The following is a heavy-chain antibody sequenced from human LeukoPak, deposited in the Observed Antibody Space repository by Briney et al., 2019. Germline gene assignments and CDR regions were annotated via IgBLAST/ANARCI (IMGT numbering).Heavy chain of an antibody. CDR2: TDGDGETT. V-gene: IGHV3-43*02. CDR1: GFTFDDYA. Sequence: GALRLSCGASGFTFDDYAMHWVRQPPGKALEWVSLTDGDGETTYYADSVKGRFTLSRDNSKNSLFLQMTSLRTEDTALYFCAKSRGYRGHVSYVENWGQGTLVTVSS. J-gene: IGHJ4*02. D-gene: IGHD5-12*01. CDR3: AKSRGYRGHVSYVEN.